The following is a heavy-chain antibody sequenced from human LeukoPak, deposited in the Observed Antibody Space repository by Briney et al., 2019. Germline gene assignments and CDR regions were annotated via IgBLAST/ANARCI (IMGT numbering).Heavy chain of an antibody. V-gene: IGHV3-48*01. Sequence: GGSLRLSCAASGFTFSSYSMNWVRQAPGKGLEWVSYISSSSSTIYYADSVKGRFTISRDNAKNSLYLQMNSLRAEDTAVYYCARVRIAAPRAFDIWGQGTMVTVSS. CDR2: ISSSSSTI. D-gene: IGHD6-6*01. CDR3: ARVRIAAPRAFDI. J-gene: IGHJ3*02. CDR1: GFTFSSYS.